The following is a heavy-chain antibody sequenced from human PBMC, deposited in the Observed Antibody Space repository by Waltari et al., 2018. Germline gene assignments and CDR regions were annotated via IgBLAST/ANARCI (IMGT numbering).Heavy chain of an antibody. J-gene: IGHJ4*02. D-gene: IGHD3-22*01. CDR2: ISGSGGGT. Sequence: EVQLLESGGGLVQPGGSLRLSCATSGFPFSSCAMNWVRQAPGKGLQWVSGISGSGGGTFYVDSVNGRFTISRDNSKKTLYLQMNSLRAEDTALYYCAADLGSGGYYLVHFDYWGQGTLVTVSS. CDR3: AADLGSGGYYLVHFDY. CDR1: GFPFSSCA. V-gene: IGHV3-23*01.